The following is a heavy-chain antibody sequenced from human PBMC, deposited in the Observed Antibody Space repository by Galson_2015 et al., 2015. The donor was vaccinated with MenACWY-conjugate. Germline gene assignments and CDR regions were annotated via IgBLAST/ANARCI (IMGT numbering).Heavy chain of an antibody. Sequence: SLRLSCAPSGFTIGRYWIHWVRQIPGKGPVWISCITVDATNTEFADSVKGRFALSRDNARNTVYLQMNSLTAEDTAVYYCARDGGGGTPVDVRGQGPLVTVSS. J-gene: IGHJ4*02. CDR1: GFTIGRYW. CDR3: ARDGGGGTPVDV. CDR2: ITVDATNT. D-gene: IGHD1-26*01. V-gene: IGHV3-74*03.